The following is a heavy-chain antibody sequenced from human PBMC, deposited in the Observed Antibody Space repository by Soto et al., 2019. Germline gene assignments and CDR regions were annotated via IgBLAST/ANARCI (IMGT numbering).Heavy chain of an antibody. V-gene: IGHV3-33*01. CDR3: ARAAWVVPGTESNWFDP. J-gene: IGHJ5*02. Sequence: SCAXXXXTFSASGXXXVRQAPGKGLXXVAVIWYDGSQKYYLDSVKGRFTISRDNSKNTVYLHMNSLRAEDTALYYCARAAWVVPGTESNWFDPWGQGTLVTVSS. CDR2: IWYDGSQK. CDR1: XXTFSASG. D-gene: IGHD2-2*01.